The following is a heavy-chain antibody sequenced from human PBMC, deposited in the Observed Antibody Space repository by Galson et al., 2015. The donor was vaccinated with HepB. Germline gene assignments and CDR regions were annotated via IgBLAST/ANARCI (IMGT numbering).Heavy chain of an antibody. V-gene: IGHV1-69*13. CDR3: ARDLGYCSSTSCYANYYYYGMDV. CDR2: IIPIFGTA. J-gene: IGHJ6*02. CDR1: GGTFSSYA. Sequence: SVKVSCKASGGTFSSYAISWVRQAPGQGLEWMGGIIPIFGTANYAQKFQGRVTITADESTSTAYMELSSLRSEDTAVYYCARDLGYCSSTSCYANYYYYGMDVWGQGTTVTVSS. D-gene: IGHD2-2*01.